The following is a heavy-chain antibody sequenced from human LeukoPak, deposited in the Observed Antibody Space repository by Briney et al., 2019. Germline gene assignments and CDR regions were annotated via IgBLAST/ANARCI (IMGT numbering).Heavy chain of an antibody. D-gene: IGHD2-2*01. V-gene: IGHV1-69*13. CDR3: TRQSPSNYCSSTSCPYYYYYGMDV. Sequence: ASVKVSCKASGGTFSSYAISWVRQAPGQGLEWMGGTIPIFGTANYAQKFQGRVTITADESTSTAYMELSSLRSEDTAVYYCTRQSPSNYCSSTSCPYYYYYGMDVWGKGTTVTVSS. J-gene: IGHJ6*04. CDR2: TIPIFGTA. CDR1: GGTFSSYA.